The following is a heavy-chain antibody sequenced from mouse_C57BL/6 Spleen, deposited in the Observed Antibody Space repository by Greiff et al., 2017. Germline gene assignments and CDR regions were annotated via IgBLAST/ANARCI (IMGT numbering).Heavy chain of an antibody. CDR3: ARHDLFYYAMDY. J-gene: IGHJ4*01. Sequence: VKVVESGPGLVAPSQSLSITCTVSGFSLTSYGVHWVRQPPGKGLEWLVVIWSDGSTTYNSALKSRLSISKDNSKSQVFLKMNSLQTDDTAMYYCARHDLFYYAMDYWGQGTSVTVSS. V-gene: IGHV2-6-1*01. CDR2: IWSDGST. CDR1: GFSLTSYG.